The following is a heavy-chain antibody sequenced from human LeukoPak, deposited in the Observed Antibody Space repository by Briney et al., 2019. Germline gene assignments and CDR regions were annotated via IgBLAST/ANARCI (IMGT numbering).Heavy chain of an antibody. CDR2: ISYDGRNK. V-gene: IGHV3-30*04. D-gene: IGHD3-3*01. CDR3: ARAPTYYDFWSGYYFDY. Sequence: GRSLRLSCAASGFTFSSYAMHWVRQAPGKGLEWVSAISYDGRNKYYADSVKGRFTISRDKSRNTRYLQMNSLRAEDTVVYYCARAPTYYDFWSGYYFDYWGQGTLVTVSS. J-gene: IGHJ4*02. CDR1: GFTFSSYA.